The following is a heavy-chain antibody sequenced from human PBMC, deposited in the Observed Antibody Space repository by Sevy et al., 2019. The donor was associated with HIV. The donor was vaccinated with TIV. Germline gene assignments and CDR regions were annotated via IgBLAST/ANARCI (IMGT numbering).Heavy chain of an antibody. J-gene: IGHJ3*02. CDR3: ARVGCSITSCPVHDAFDI. CDR1: GFTFSSYS. D-gene: IGHD2-2*01. Sequence: GGSPRLSCAASGFTFSSYSMNWVRQAPGKGLEWVSSISSSSNYIYYADSVKGRFTISRDNAKNSLYLQMSSLRAEDTAVYYCARVGCSITSCPVHDAFDIWGQGTMVTVSS. V-gene: IGHV3-21*01. CDR2: ISSSSNYI.